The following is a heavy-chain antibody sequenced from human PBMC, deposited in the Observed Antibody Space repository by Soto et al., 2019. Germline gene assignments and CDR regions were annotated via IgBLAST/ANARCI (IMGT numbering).Heavy chain of an antibody. CDR1: GFTVSGTY. V-gene: IGHV3-66*01. CDR2: IYSDDST. D-gene: IGHD1-1*01. CDR3: AKDTTLAY. J-gene: IGHJ4*02. Sequence: GGSLRLSCAASGFTVSGTYMSWVRQAPGKGLEWVSLIYSDDSTYYADSVKGKFTISRDNSKNTLYLQMNSLRVEDTAVYYCAKDTTLAYWGQGTLVTVSS.